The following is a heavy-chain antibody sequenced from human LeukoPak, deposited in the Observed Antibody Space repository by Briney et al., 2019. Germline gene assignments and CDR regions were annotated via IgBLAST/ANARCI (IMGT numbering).Heavy chain of an antibody. J-gene: IGHJ6*03. CDR1: GGTFISYA. Sequence: ASVKVSCKASGGTFISYAISWVRQAPGQGLEWMGGIIPIFGTANYAQKFQGRVTITTDESTSTAYMELSSLRSEDTAVYYCARALSNPPYYYYYMDVWGKGTTVTVSS. D-gene: IGHD4-11*01. CDR3: ARALSNPPYYYYYMDV. V-gene: IGHV1-69*05. CDR2: IIPIFGTA.